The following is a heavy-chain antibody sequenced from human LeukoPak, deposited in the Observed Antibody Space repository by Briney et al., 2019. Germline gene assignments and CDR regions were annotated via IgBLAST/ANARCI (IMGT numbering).Heavy chain of an antibody. D-gene: IGHD3-10*01. Sequence: PGGSLRLLCAASGFTFSSYWLSWVRQAPGKGLEWVANIKQDGSEKYYVDSVKGRFTISRDNAKNSLYLQMNSLRAEDTAVYYCASQFRRLWFGELLIWGQGTLVTVSS. V-gene: IGHV3-7*03. CDR2: IKQDGSEK. CDR1: GFTFSSYW. CDR3: ASQFRRLWFGELLI. J-gene: IGHJ4*02.